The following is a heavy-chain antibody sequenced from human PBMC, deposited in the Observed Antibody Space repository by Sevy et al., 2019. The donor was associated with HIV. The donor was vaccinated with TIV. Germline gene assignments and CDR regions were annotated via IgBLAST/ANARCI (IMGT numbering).Heavy chain of an antibody. J-gene: IGHJ6*02. V-gene: IGHV1-2*04. Sequence: ASVKVSCKASGYTFTGYYMHWVRQAPGQGLEWMGWINPNSGGTNYAQKFQGWVTMTRDRSISTAYMELGRLRSDDTAVYYCARTYCGGDCSFYYGMDVWGQGTTVTVSS. CDR1: GYTFTGYY. D-gene: IGHD2-21*02. CDR3: ARTYCGGDCSFYYGMDV. CDR2: INPNSGGT.